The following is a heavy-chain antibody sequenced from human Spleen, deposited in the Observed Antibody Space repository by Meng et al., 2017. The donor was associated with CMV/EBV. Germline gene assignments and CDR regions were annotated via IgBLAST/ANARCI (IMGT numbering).Heavy chain of an antibody. D-gene: IGHD1-26*01. V-gene: IGHV4-34*01. J-gene: IGHJ5*01. CDR2: INHSGST. Sequence: SETLSLTCAVYGGSFSGYYWSWIRQPPGKGLEWIGEINHSGSTNYNPSLKSRVTISVDTSKNQFSLKLSSVTAADTAVYFCARVLVGAGDSWGQGTLVTVSS. CDR3: ARVLVGAGDS. CDR1: GGSFSGYY.